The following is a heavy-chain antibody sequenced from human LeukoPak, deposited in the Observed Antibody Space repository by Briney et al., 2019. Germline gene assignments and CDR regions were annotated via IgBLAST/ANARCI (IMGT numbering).Heavy chain of an antibody. CDR1: GGSISSGDYY. V-gene: IGHV4-30-4*08. D-gene: IGHD3-3*01. J-gene: IGHJ4*02. Sequence: PSQTLSLTCTVSGGSISSGDYYWSWIRQPPGKGLEWIGYIYYSGSTYYNPSLKSRVTISVDTSKNQFSLKLSSVTAADTAVYYCARTTTYYVFWSGYYDYWGQGTLVTVSS. CDR3: ARTTTYYVFWSGYYDY. CDR2: IYYSGST.